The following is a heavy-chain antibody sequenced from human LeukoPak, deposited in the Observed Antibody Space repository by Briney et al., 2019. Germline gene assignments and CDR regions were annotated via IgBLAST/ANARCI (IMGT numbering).Heavy chain of an antibody. CDR3: AKGGGSYSSSW. CDR1: GFTLSSYA. CDR2: ISGSDGST. V-gene: IGHV3-23*01. J-gene: IGHJ4*02. D-gene: IGHD6-13*01. Sequence: GGSLRLSCAASGFTLSSYAMRWVRQARGKGLEWVSAISGSDGSTYYADSVKGRFTISRDNSKNTLYLQMNSLRAEDTAVYYCAKGGGSYSSSWWGQGSLVTVSS.